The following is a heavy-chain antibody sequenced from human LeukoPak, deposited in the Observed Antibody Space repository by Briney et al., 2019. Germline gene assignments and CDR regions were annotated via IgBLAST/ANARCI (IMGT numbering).Heavy chain of an antibody. J-gene: IGHJ4*02. V-gene: IGHV4-38-2*02. CDR3: ARVYVDTAMVFDY. D-gene: IGHD5-18*01. Sequence: SETLSLTCTVCGYSISSGYYWGWIRQPPGKGLEWIGSIYHSGSTYYNPSLKSRVTISVDTSKNQFSLKLSSVTAADTAVYYCARVYVDTAMVFDYWGQGTLVTVSS. CDR1: GYSISSGYY. CDR2: IYHSGST.